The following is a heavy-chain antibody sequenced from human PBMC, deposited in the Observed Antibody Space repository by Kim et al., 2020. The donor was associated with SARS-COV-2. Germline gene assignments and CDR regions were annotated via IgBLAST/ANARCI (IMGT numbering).Heavy chain of an antibody. CDR2: ISHSGNT. Sequence: SETLSLTCAVSGGSISTTKWWSWVRQSPGKDLEWIGEISHSGNTNYNPSLKSRVTISIDKSKNRFSLNLSSVTAADTAVYYCARGLGGGGSSDWFDPWGQGTLVTVSS. CDR3: ARGLGGGGSSDWFDP. J-gene: IGHJ5*02. CDR1: GGSISTTKW. D-gene: IGHD2-15*01. V-gene: IGHV4-4*02.